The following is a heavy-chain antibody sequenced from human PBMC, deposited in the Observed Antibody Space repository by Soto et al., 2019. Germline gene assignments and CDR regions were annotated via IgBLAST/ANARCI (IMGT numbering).Heavy chain of an antibody. Sequence: GRNLKICCTVPELCRDDVAINCVGHSPEKELEWVGLIRNQSYQETTEYAAAVKGRFTISRDTSNGIAYLQMNSLNIEDSAVYYCSGAESPATAYFPLYWGQGT. D-gene: IGHD1-26*01. CDR1: ELCRDDVA. CDR2: IRNQSYQETT. J-gene: IGHJ4*02. CDR3: SGAESPATAYFPLY. V-gene: IGHV3-49*04.